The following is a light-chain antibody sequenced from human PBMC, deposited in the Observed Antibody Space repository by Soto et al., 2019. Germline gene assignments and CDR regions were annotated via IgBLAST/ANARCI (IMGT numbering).Light chain of an antibody. CDR3: SSYAGSNEV. V-gene: IGLV2-8*01. J-gene: IGLJ2*01. Sequence: QSALTQPPSAPGSPGQSVTISCTGTSSDVGGYNYVSWYQQHPGKAPKLMIYEVSKRPSGVPDRFSGSKSGNTASLTVSGLQAEDEADYYCSSYAGSNEVFGGGTKLTVL. CDR2: EVS. CDR1: SSDVGGYNY.